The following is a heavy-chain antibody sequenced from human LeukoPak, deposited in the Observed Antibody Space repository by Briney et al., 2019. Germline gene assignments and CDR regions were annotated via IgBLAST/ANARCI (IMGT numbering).Heavy chain of an antibody. CDR2: IYYSGST. CDR3: ARESESSTSSSRNYGMDV. J-gene: IGHJ6*02. Sequence: SETLSLTCTVSGGSISSYYWNWIRQPPGKGLEWIGYIYYSGSTNYNPSLKSRVTISVDTSKNQFSLKLSSVTAADTAVYYCARESESSTSSSRNYGMDVWGQGTTVTVSS. CDR1: GGSISSYY. V-gene: IGHV4-59*01. D-gene: IGHD2-2*01.